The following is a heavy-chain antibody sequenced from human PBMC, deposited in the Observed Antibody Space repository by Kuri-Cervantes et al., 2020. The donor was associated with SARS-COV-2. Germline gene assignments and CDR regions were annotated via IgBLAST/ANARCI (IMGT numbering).Heavy chain of an antibody. CDR1: GYTFSDYY. Sequence: ASVKVSCKASGYTFSDYYIHWVRQAPGQGLEWMGWINPNSGGTNYAQKFQGRVTMTRDTSISTAYMELSSLRSEDTAVYYCATYPANWGKGGAFDIWGQGTMVTVSS. CDR2: INPNSGGT. V-gene: IGHV1-2*02. CDR3: ATYPANWGKGGAFDI. D-gene: IGHD7-27*01. J-gene: IGHJ3*02.